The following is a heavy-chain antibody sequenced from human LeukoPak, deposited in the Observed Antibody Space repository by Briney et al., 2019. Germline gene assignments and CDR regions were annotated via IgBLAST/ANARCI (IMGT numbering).Heavy chain of an antibody. CDR3: ARDLYGDYFAY. D-gene: IGHD4-17*01. J-gene: IGHJ4*02. V-gene: IGHV3-23*01. CDR1: GFTFSSYA. Sequence: PGGSLRLSCAASGFTFSSYAMSWVRQAPEKGLEWVSVIGGSGGSISYAASVKGRFTISRDNAKNSLFLQMSSLRAEDTAVYYCARDLYGDYFAYWGQGTLVTVSS. CDR2: IGGSGGSI.